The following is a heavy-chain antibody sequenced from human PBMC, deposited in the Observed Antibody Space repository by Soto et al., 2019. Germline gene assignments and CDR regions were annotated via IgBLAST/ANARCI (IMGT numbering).Heavy chain of an antibody. Sequence: GASVKVSCKASGGTFSSYAISWVRQAPGQGLEWMGGIIPIFGTANYAQKFQGRVTITADESTSTAYMELSSLRSEDTAVDYCAMGMLEDYDFSTYYGMDVWGQGTTVTVSS. D-gene: IGHD3-3*01. J-gene: IGHJ6*02. CDR2: IIPIFGTA. CDR3: AMGMLEDYDFSTYYGMDV. CDR1: GGTFSSYA. V-gene: IGHV1-69*13.